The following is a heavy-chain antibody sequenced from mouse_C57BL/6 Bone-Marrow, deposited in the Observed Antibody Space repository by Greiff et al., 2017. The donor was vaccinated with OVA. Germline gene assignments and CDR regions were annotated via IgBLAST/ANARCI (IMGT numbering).Heavy chain of an antibody. D-gene: IGHD1-1*01. CDR1: GFTFSNSA. CDR2: ISDGGGYT. CDR3: ARDSSYDSFDY. J-gene: IGHJ2*01. V-gene: IGHV5-4*01. Sequence: EVKVVESGGGLVKPGGSLKLSCAASGFTFSNSAMPWVRQTPEKRLEWVATISDGGGYTNYPDNVKGRSTISRDNAKNNLYLQMSNLKSEDTAMYYCARDSSYDSFDYWGQGTTLTVSS.